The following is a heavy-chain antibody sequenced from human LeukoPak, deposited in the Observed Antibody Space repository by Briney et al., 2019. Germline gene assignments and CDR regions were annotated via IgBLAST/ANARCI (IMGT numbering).Heavy chain of an antibody. CDR2: ISGSGGST. J-gene: IGHJ4*02. V-gene: IGHV3-23*01. D-gene: IGHD2-15*01. Sequence: GGSLRLSCAASGFTFSSYALSWVRQAPGKGLEWVSAISGSGGSTYYADSVKGRFTISRDNSKNTLYLQMNSLRAEDTAVYYCAKDVGSLRHFDYWGQGTLVTVSS. CDR1: GFTFSSYA. CDR3: AKDVGSLRHFDY.